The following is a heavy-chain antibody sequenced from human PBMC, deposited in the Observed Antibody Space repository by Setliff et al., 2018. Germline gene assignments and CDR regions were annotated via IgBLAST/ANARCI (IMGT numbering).Heavy chain of an antibody. Sequence: GGSLRLSCAASGFTFTNYAMTWVRQAPGKGLQWVSAISGSGGSTYYADSVKGRFTISRDNAKNSLYLQMNSLRAEDTAVYYCARELRVAVVIRFDAFDIWGQGTMVTVSS. V-gene: IGHV3-23*01. J-gene: IGHJ3*02. CDR3: ARELRVAVVIRFDAFDI. D-gene: IGHD2-21*01. CDR1: GFTFTNYA. CDR2: ISGSGGST.